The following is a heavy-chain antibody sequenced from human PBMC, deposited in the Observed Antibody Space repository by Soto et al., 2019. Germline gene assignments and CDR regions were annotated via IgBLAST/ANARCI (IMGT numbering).Heavy chain of an antibody. V-gene: IGHV1-18*01. CDR3: ARDRNDSSGSDAFDI. CDR2: ISAYNGNT. CDR1: GYTFTSYA. J-gene: IGHJ3*02. D-gene: IGHD3-22*01. Sequence: ASVKVSCKASGYTFTSYAISWVRQAPGQGLEWMGWISAYNGNTNYAQKLQGRVTMTTDTSTSTAYMELRSLRSDDTAVYYCARDRNDSSGSDAFDIWGQGTMVTVSS.